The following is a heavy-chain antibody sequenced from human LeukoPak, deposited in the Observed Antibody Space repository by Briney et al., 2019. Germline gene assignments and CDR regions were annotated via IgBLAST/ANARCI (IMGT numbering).Heavy chain of an antibody. Sequence: ASAKVSCKASGYTFTSYAMHWVRQAPGQRLEWMGWINAGNGNTKYSQKFQGRVTITRDTSASTAYMELSSLRSEDTAVYYCARELRYSSGWYDYWGQGTLVTVSS. CDR2: INAGNGNT. J-gene: IGHJ4*02. D-gene: IGHD6-19*01. CDR3: ARELRYSSGWYDY. V-gene: IGHV1-3*01. CDR1: GYTFTSYA.